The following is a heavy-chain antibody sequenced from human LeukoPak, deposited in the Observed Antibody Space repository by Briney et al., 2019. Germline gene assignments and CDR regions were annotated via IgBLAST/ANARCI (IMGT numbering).Heavy chain of an antibody. J-gene: IGHJ1*01. V-gene: IGHV4-4*09. CDR2: IYTSGST. CDR3: ARWEYSSSSGYFQH. D-gene: IGHD6-6*01. CDR1: GGSISSYY. Sequence: PSETLSLTCTVSGGSISSYYWSWIRQPPGKGLEWIGYIYTSGSTNCNPSLRSRVTISVDTSKNQFSLKLSSVTAADTAVYYCARWEYSSSSGYFQHWGQGTLVTVSS.